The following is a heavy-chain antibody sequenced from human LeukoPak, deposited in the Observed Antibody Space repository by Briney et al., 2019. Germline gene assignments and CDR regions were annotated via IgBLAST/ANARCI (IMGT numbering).Heavy chain of an antibody. Sequence: SETLSLTCAVSGGSFSGYYWSWIRQPPGKGLEWIGEINHSGSTNYNPSLKSRVTISVDTSKNQFSLKLSSVTAADTAVYYCARDRAITMVRGVISPWGQGTLVTVSS. CDR3: ARDRAITMVRGVISP. CDR2: INHSGST. J-gene: IGHJ5*02. D-gene: IGHD3-10*01. CDR1: GGSFSGYY. V-gene: IGHV4-34*01.